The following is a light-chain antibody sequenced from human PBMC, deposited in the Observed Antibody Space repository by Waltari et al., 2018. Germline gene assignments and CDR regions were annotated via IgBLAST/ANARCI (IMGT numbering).Light chain of an antibody. J-gene: IGLJ2*01. Sequence: QSVLTQPPSASGTPGQRVPISCSGSSPTLGSNYVYRYQQLPGTAPKLLIYRNNQRPSGVPDRFSGSKSGTSASLAISGLRSEDEADYYCAAWDDSLSGVVFGGGTKLTVL. CDR3: AAWDDSLSGVV. V-gene: IGLV1-47*01. CDR1: SPTLGSNY. CDR2: RNN.